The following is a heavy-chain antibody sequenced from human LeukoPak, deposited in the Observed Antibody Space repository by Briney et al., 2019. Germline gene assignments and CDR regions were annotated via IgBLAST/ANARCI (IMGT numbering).Heavy chain of an antibody. CDR2: ISGSGSNT. CDR1: GFSFSTCA. V-gene: IGHV3-23*01. J-gene: IGHJ4*02. D-gene: IGHD3-10*02. CDR3: AKDVRGYNRPFDY. Sequence: PGGPLRLSCAASGFSFSTCAMNWVRQAPGKGLEWVSAISGSGSNTYYADSVKGRFTISRDNSENTLYLQMNSLRAEDTALYYCAKDVRGYNRPFDYWGQGTLVTVSS.